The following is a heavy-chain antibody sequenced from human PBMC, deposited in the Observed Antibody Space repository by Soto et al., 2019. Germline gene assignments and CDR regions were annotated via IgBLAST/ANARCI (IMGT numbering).Heavy chain of an antibody. CDR1: GFTFSGYY. CDR3: ARARLPGGYND. Sequence: QVQLVESGGGLVKPGGSLRLSCAASGFTFSGYYMSWIRQAPGKGLEWVSYISGDDTTVYYADSVEGRFTISSDSAKNSLYLEMRRLRAEDTALYYCARARLPGGYNDWGQGTLVTVSS. V-gene: IGHV3-11*01. J-gene: IGHJ4*02. D-gene: IGHD5-12*01. CDR2: ISGDDTTV.